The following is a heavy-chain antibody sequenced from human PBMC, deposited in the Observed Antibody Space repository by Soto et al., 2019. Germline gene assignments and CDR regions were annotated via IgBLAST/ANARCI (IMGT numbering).Heavy chain of an antibody. CDR3: ARHDPVPAAMEDYYYYYYMDV. V-gene: IGHV4-39*01. CDR1: GGSISSSSYY. CDR2: IYYSGST. J-gene: IGHJ6*03. D-gene: IGHD2-2*01. Sequence: PSETLSLTCTVSGGSISSSSYYWGWIRQPPGKGLEWIGSIYYSGSTYYNPSLKSRVTISVDTSKNQFSLKLSSVTAADTAVYYCARHDPVPAAMEDYYYYYYMDVWGKGTTVTVSS.